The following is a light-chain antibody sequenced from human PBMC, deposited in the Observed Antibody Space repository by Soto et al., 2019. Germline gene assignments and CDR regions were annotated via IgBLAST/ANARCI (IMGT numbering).Light chain of an antibody. CDR3: QQYDSYAYT. CDR1: QSISNW. J-gene: IGKJ2*01. V-gene: IGKV1-5*03. Sequence: DTQMTQSPSTLSASVGDRVTVTCRASQSISNWLAWYQQKPGKAPKLLIYKASTLESGVPSRFSGSGSGTEFTLTISGLLPDDFASYYCQQYDSYAYTFGQGTKVEIK. CDR2: KAS.